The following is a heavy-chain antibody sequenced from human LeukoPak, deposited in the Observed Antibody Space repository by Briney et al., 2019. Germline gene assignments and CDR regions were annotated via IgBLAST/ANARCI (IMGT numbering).Heavy chain of an antibody. CDR1: GFTFSSYE. V-gene: IGHV3-48*03. D-gene: IGHD2-2*03. CDR2: ISSSGSTI. CDR3: ARDRGYCSSTSCYSNWFDP. J-gene: IGHJ5*02. Sequence: GGSLRLSCAASGFTFSSYEMNWVRQAPGKGLEWVSYISSSGSTIYYADSVKGRFTISRDNAKNSLYLQMNSLRAEDTAVYYCARDRGYCSSTSCYSNWFDPWGQGTLVTVSS.